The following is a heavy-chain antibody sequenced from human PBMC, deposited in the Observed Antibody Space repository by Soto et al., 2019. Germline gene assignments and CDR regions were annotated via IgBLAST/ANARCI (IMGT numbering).Heavy chain of an antibody. V-gene: IGHV3-30-3*01. CDR3: ARDPGAVRWGDY. Sequence: HPGGSLRLSCAASGFTFSSYAMHWVRQAPGKGLEWVAVISYDGSNKYYADSVKGRFTISRDNSKNTLYLQMNSLRAEDTAVYYCARDPGAVRWGDYWGQGTLVTVSS. CDR1: GFTFSSYA. CDR2: ISYDGSNK. D-gene: IGHD4-17*01. J-gene: IGHJ4*02.